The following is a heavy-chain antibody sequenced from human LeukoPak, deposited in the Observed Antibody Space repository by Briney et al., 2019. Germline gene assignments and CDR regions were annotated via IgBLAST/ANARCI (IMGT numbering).Heavy chain of an antibody. Sequence: GGSLRLSCAASGFIFSSYNMNWVRQAPGRGLEWVSFITGSSSNIYYADSVKGRFTVSRDNSKNTLYLQMNSLRAEDTAVYYCVRVAVAGNLNNWFDPWGQGTLVTVSS. J-gene: IGHJ5*02. CDR1: GFIFSSYN. CDR3: VRVAVAGNLNNWFDP. CDR2: ITGSSSNI. D-gene: IGHD6-19*01. V-gene: IGHV3-21*01.